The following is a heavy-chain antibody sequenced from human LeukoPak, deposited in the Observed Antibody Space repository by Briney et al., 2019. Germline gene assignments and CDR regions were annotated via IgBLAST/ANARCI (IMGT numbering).Heavy chain of an antibody. V-gene: IGHV1-24*01. CDR3: ATAYYDSSGYYYVDYFDY. Sequence: ASVKVSCKVSGYTLTELSMHWVRQAPGKGLEWMGGFDPEDGETIYAQKFQGRVTMTEDTSTDTAYMELSSLRSEDTAMYYCATAYYDSSGYYYVDYFDYWGQGTLVTVSS. CDR1: GYTLTELS. J-gene: IGHJ4*02. CDR2: FDPEDGET. D-gene: IGHD3-22*01.